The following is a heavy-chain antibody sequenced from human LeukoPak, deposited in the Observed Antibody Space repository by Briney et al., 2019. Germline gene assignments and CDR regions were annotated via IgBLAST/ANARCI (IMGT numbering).Heavy chain of an antibody. J-gene: IGHJ4*02. CDR3: ARDNRGSFDH. CDR1: GFTFSSYW. Sequence: PGGSLRLSCAASGFTFSSYWMHWVRQVPGKGLVWVSRINSDGSNTNYADSVKGRFTISRDNAKNTLSLQMNSLRAEDTAVFYCARDNRGSFDHWGQGTLVTVSS. V-gene: IGHV3-74*01. CDR2: INSDGSNT. D-gene: IGHD3-16*01.